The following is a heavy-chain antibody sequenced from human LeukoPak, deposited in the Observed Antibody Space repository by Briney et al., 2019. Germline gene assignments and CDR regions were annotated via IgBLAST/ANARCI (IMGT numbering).Heavy chain of an antibody. CDR2: IIPIFGTA. D-gene: IGHD6-6*01. Sequence: ASVKVSCKASGYTFTSYGISWVRQAPGQGLEWMGGIIPIFGTANYAQKFQGRVTITTDESTSTAYMELSSLRSEDTAVYYCAREDLYSSSPGNYYYMDVWGKGTTVTVSS. CDR3: AREDLYSSSPGNYYYMDV. CDR1: GYTFTSYG. J-gene: IGHJ6*03. V-gene: IGHV1-69*05.